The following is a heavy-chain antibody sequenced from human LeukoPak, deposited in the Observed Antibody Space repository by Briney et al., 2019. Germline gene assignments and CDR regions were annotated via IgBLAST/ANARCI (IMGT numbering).Heavy chain of an antibody. CDR1: GGSISSYY. Sequence: SETLSLTCTVSGGSISSYYWSWIRQPPGKGLEWIGYIYYSGRTNYNPSLKSRVTISVDTSKNQFSLKLSSVTAADTAVYYCASGVVPAARVGAFDIWGQGTMVTVSS. D-gene: IGHD2-2*01. CDR2: IYYSGRT. J-gene: IGHJ3*02. CDR3: ASGVVPAARVGAFDI. V-gene: IGHV4-59*08.